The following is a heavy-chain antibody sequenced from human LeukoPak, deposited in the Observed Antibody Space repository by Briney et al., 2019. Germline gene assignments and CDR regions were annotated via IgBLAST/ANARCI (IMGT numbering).Heavy chain of an antibody. D-gene: IGHD3-22*01. CDR2: IYYSGST. V-gene: IGHV4-59*01. J-gene: IGHJ6*02. CDR3: ARTAYYYASSSYYYYGMDV. CDR1: GGSISSCY. Sequence: SETLSLTCTVSGGSISSCYWSWIRQPPGKGLEWIVYIYYSGSTNYNPSLKSRVTISVDTSKNQFSLKLSSVTAADTAVYYCARTAYYYASSSYYYYGMDVWGQGTTVTVSS.